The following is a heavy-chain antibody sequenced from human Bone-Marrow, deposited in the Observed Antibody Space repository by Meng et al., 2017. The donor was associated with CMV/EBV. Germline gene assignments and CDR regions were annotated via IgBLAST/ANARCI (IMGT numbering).Heavy chain of an antibody. J-gene: IGHJ4*02. CDR1: GGSISSSSYY. CDR2: IYYSGST. CDR3: ARVRDLLRYFDY. D-gene: IGHD3-16*01. V-gene: IGHV4-39*02. Sequence: SETLSLTCTVSGGSISSSSYYWGWIRQPPGKGLEWIGSIYYSGSTYYNPSLKSRVTISVDTSKNHFSLKLTSVTAADTAVYYCARVRDLLRYFDYWGQGQLVPVSS.